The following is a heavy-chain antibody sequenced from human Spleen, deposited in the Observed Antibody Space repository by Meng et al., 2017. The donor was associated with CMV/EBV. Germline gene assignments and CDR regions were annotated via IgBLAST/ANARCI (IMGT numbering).Heavy chain of an antibody. CDR1: GFTFSNAW. J-gene: IGHJ4*02. Sequence: GESLKISCAASGFTFSNAWMSWVRQAPGRGLEWVSSISSSSSYIYYADSVKGRFTISRDNSKNTLYLQMNSLRAEDTAVYYCARLGAPTRRYFDYWGQGTLVTVSS. CDR3: ARLGAPTRRYFDY. V-gene: IGHV3-21*04. D-gene: IGHD1-26*01. CDR2: ISSSSSYI.